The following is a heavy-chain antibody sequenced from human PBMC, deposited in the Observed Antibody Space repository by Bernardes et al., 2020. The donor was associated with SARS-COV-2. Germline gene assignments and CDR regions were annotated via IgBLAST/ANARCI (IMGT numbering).Heavy chain of an antibody. CDR3: ARDANPTYYDILTGYSVKSWFDP. CDR1: GFTFSDYY. Sequence: GGSLRLSCAASGFTFSDYYMSWIRQAPGKGLEWVSYISSSSSYTNYADSVKGRFTISRDNAKNSLYLQMNSLRAEDTAVYYCARDANPTYYDILTGYSVKSWFDPWGQGTLVTVSS. V-gene: IGHV3-11*06. D-gene: IGHD3-9*01. J-gene: IGHJ5*02. CDR2: ISSSSSYT.